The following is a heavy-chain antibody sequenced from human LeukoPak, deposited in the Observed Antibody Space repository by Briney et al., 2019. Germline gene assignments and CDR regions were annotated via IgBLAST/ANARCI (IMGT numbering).Heavy chain of an antibody. Sequence: SETLSLTCTVSGYSISSGYYWGWIRQPPGKGLEWIGSIYHSGSTYYNPSLKSRVTISVDTSKNQFSLKLSSVTAADTAVYYCARDTVVVVYWGQGTMVTVSS. J-gene: IGHJ3*01. D-gene: IGHD3-22*01. CDR1: GYSISSGYY. CDR3: ARDTVVVVY. CDR2: IYHSGST. V-gene: IGHV4-38-2*02.